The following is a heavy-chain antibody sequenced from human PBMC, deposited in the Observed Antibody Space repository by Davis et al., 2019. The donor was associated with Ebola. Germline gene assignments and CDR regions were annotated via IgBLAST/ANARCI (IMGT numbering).Heavy chain of an antibody. V-gene: IGHV3-48*03. Sequence: GESLKISCTASRFTFNFYEMNWVRQAPGRGLEWVSYISADGTTIFYADSVKGRFTISRDNARDLLFLQMNNLRPEDTASYYCAREAFRCGGDCLDYWGLGTLVTVSS. D-gene: IGHD2-21*02. J-gene: IGHJ4*02. CDR3: AREAFRCGGDCLDY. CDR2: ISADGTTI. CDR1: RFTFNFYE.